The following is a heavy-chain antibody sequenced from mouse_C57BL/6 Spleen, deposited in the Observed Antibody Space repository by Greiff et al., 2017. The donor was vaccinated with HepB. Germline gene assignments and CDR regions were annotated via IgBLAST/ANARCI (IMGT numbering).Heavy chain of an antibody. CDR2: IHPNSGST. V-gene: IGHV1-64*01. CDR1: GYTFTSYW. CDR3: ARKFTYAERDAMDY. D-gene: IGHD1-1*01. Sequence: QVHVKQPGAELVKPGASVKLSCKASGYTFTSYWMHWVKQRPGQGLEWIGMIHPNSGSTNYNEKFKSKATLTVDKSSSTAYMQLSSLTSEDSAVYYCARKFTYAERDAMDYWGQGTSVTVSS. J-gene: IGHJ4*01.